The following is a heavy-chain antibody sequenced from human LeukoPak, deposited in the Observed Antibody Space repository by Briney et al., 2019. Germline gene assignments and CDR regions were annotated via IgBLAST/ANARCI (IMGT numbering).Heavy chain of an antibody. V-gene: IGHV3-33*01. CDR3: ARERNGFWSDY. J-gene: IGHJ4*02. D-gene: IGHD3-3*01. Sequence: GGSLRLSCAASGFTFSSYGMHWVRQAPGKGLEWVAVIWYDGSNKYYADSVKGRFTISRDNSKNTLYLQMNSLRAEDTAVYYCARERNGFWSDYWGQGTLVTVSS. CDR1: GFTFSSYG. CDR2: IWYDGSNK.